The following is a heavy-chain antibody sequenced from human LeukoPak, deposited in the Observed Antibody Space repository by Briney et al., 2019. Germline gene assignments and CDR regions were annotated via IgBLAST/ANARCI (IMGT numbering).Heavy chain of an antibody. Sequence: GESLGISCKGSGYNFTNYWISWVRQMPGKGLEWMGRIDPSNSYTNYSPPFQGHVTISADRSISTAYLQWNSLKASDTAMYYCARHADYHILTGFDYWGQGTLVTVS. J-gene: IGHJ4*02. CDR1: GYNFTNYW. CDR3: ARHADYHILTGFDY. CDR2: IDPSNSYT. D-gene: IGHD3-9*01. V-gene: IGHV5-10-1*01.